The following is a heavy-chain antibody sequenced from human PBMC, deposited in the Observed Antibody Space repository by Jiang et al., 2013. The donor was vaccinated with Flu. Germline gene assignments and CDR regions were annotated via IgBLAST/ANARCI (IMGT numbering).Heavy chain of an antibody. J-gene: IGHJ4*02. CDR3: ARGTGSFHDF. V-gene: IGHV4-61*01. Sequence: LLKPSETLSLSCTVSGASVTTESYYWSWIRQPPGKGLEWIGYMFYIGTTSYNPSLKSRVTVSIDKSKNQFSLRLNSVTAADTAVYFCARGTGSFHDFWGQGTLVTVSS. D-gene: IGHD3-10*01. CDR2: MFYIGTT. CDR1: GASVTTESYY.